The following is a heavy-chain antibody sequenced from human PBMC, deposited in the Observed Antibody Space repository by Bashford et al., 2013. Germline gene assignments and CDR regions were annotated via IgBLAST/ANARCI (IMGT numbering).Heavy chain of an antibody. Sequence: VRQAPGQGLEWMGWISAYNGNTNYAQKLQGRVTMTTDTSTSTAYMELRSLRSDDTAVYYCARSISSGWSQRGKETFDYWGQGTLVTVSS. CDR3: ARSISSGWSQRGKETFDY. D-gene: IGHD6-19*01. CDR2: ISAYNGNT. V-gene: IGHV1-18*01. J-gene: IGHJ4*02.